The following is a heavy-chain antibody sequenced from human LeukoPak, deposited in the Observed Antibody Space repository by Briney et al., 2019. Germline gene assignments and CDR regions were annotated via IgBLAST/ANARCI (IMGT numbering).Heavy chain of an antibody. V-gene: IGHV3-74*01. CDR2: INSDGSSA. CDR3: ARGEGATDFDY. CDR1: GFTFSSYW. D-gene: IGHD1-26*01. Sequence: GGSLRLSCAASGFTFSSYWMHWVRQAPGKGLVWVSRINSDGSSASYADSVKGRFTISRDNAKNTLYLQMNSLRAEDTAVYYCARGEGATDFDYWGQGTLVTVSS. J-gene: IGHJ4*02.